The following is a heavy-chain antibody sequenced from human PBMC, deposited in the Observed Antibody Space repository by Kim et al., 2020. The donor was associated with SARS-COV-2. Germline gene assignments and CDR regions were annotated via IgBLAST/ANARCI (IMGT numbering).Heavy chain of an antibody. D-gene: IGHD1-26*01. V-gene: IGHV3-30-3*01. CDR3: ARISSGSYRGYFDY. J-gene: IGHJ4*02. Sequence: GGSLRLSCAASGFTFSSYAMHWVRQAPGKGLEWVAVISYDGSNKYYADSVKGRFTISRDNSKNTLYLQMNSLRAEDTAVYYCARISSGSYRGYFDYWGQGTLVTVSS. CDR2: ISYDGSNK. CDR1: GFTFSSYA.